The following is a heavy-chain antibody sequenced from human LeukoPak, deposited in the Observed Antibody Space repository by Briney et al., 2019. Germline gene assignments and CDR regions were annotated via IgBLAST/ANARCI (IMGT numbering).Heavy chain of an antibody. J-gene: IGHJ4*02. CDR3: AKDRKEYSSSSELDY. D-gene: IGHD6-6*01. CDR2: IYSDNT. V-gene: IGHV3-66*03. CDR1: GFTVSSNS. Sequence: GGSLRLSCTVSGFTVSSNSMSWVRQAPGKGLEWVSFIYSDNTHYSDSVKGRFTISRDNSKNTLYLQMNSLRAEDTAVYYCAKDRKEYSSSSELDYWGQGTLVTVSS.